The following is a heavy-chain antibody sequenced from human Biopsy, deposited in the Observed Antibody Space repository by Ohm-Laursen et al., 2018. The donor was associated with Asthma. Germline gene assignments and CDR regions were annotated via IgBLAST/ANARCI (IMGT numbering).Heavy chain of an antibody. CDR3: ARDIAFGGVHDF. CDR2: MSGSATST. D-gene: IGHD3-16*01. Sequence: SLRLSCAALGFTFSNYALSWVRQTPGKGLEWVSSMSGSATSTYYADSVKGRFTISRDNPRSTLYLQMNSLRAEDTAIYYCARDIAFGGVHDFWGQGTLVAVSS. J-gene: IGHJ4*02. CDR1: GFTFSNYA. V-gene: IGHV3-23*01.